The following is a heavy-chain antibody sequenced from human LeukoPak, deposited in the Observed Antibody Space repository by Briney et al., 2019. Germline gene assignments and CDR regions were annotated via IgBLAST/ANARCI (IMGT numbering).Heavy chain of an antibody. CDR1: GFTFSSYW. Sequence: GGSLRLSCAASGFTFSSYWMSWVRQAPGKGLEWVANIKQDGSEKYYVDSVKGRFTISRDNAKNSLYLQMNSLRAEDTAVDYCARFRSGGSFRASLYYYYYYMDVWGKGTTVTVSS. J-gene: IGHJ6*03. CDR3: ARFRSGGSFRASLYYYYYYMDV. CDR2: IKQDGSEK. D-gene: IGHD2-15*01. V-gene: IGHV3-7*01.